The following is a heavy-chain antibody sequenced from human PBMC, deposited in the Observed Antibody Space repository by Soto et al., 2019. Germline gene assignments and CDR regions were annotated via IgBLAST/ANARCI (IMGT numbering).Heavy chain of an antibody. Sequence: GESLKISCRGSGYSFSNYWIAWVRQMPGKGLEWMGRIDPSDSYTNYSPSFQGHVTISADKSISTAYLQWSSLKASDTAMYYCARHDLLYSSSPEDPYYYYGMDVWGQGTTVTVSS. CDR3: ARHDLLYSSSPEDPYYYYGMDV. V-gene: IGHV5-10-1*01. J-gene: IGHJ6*02. CDR1: GYSFSNYW. D-gene: IGHD6-6*01. CDR2: IDPSDSYT.